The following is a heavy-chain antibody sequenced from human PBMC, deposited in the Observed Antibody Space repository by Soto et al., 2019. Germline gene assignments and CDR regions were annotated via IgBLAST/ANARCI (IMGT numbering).Heavy chain of an antibody. CDR3: VTSSGYH. CDR1: GFAFNTYG. D-gene: IGHD3-22*01. V-gene: IGHV3-33*08. Sequence: QVQLVESGGGVVHPGMSLTLSCVASGFAFNTYGMNWVRQAPGGGLELVAVIWFGGTNEYYSDSVKGRFTIFRDNSRNTVHLQMRGLRVDDTAIYYCVTSSGYHWGQGTLVTVSS. CDR2: IWFGGTNE. J-gene: IGHJ5*02.